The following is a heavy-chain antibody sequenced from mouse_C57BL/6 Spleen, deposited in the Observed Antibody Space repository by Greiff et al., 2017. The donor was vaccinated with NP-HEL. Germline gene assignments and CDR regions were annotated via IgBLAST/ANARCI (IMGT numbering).Heavy chain of an antibody. D-gene: IGHD2-5*01. Sequence: EVMLVESGGGLVKPGGSLKLSCAASGFTFSDYGMHWVRQAPEKGLEWVAYISSGSSTIYYADTVKGRFTISRDNAKNTLFLQMTSLRSEDTAMYYCARAPHSNYVFYYAMDYWGQGTSVTVSS. CDR3: ARAPHSNYVFYYAMDY. V-gene: IGHV5-17*01. CDR2: ISSGSSTI. J-gene: IGHJ4*01. CDR1: GFTFSDYG.